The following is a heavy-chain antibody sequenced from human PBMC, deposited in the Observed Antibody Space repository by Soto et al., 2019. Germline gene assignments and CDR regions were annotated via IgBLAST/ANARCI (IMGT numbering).Heavy chain of an antibody. CDR3: ARDSNRRITGTSDY. CDR1: GGTFSSYA. J-gene: IGHJ4*02. CDR2: IIPIFGTA. Sequence: GASVKVSCKASGGTFSSYAISWVRQAPGQGLEWMGGIIPIFGTANYAQKFQGRVTITADESTSTAYMELSSLRSEDTAVYYCARDSNRRITGTSDYWGQGTLVTVSS. D-gene: IGHD1-7*01. V-gene: IGHV1-69*13.